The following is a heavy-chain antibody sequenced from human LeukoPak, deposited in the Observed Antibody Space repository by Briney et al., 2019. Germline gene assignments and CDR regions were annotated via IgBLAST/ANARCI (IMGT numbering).Heavy chain of an antibody. CDR1: GYSISSGYY. D-gene: IGHD2-2*01. CDR3: ARQWQSTGLDY. CDR2: IYHSGST. Sequence: PSETLSLTCAVSGYSISSGYYWGWIRQPPGKGLEWIGSIYHSGSTHYNSSLKSRITISVDTSKNQFSLKLSSVTAADTAVYYCARQWQSTGLDYWGQGTLVTISS. J-gene: IGHJ4*02. V-gene: IGHV4-38-2*01.